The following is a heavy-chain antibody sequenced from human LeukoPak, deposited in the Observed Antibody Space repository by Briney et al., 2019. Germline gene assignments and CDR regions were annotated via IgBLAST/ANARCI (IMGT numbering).Heavy chain of an antibody. V-gene: IGHV1-2*02. J-gene: IGHJ3*02. CDR3: AREKRFRTSFDAFDI. CDR2: INPNSGGT. Sequence: ASVKVSCKASGYTFTGYYMHWVRQAPGQGLEWMGWINPNSGGTNYAQKFQGRVTMTRDTSISTAYMELSRLRSDDTAVYYGAREKRFRTSFDAFDIWGQGTTITVSS. CDR1: GYTFTGYY. D-gene: IGHD3/OR15-3a*01.